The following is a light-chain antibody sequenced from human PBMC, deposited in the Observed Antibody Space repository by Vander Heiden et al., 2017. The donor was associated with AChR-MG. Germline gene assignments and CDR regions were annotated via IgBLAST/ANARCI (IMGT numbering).Light chain of an antibody. J-gene: IGLJ2*01. CDR1: SSNDGRNY. V-gene: IGLV1-47*01. Sequence: QSVLPQPPSASGPPGQWASMPGCGSSSNDGRNYVYAYQQLPGTAPKPLIYRNNQRPSGVPDRFSGSKSGTSASLAISGLRSEDEADYYCAAWDDSLSGVVFGGGTKLTVL. CDR2: RNN. CDR3: AAWDDSLSGVV.